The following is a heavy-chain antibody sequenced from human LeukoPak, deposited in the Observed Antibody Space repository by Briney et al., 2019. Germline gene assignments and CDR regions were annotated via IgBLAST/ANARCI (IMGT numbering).Heavy chain of an antibody. D-gene: IGHD3-10*01. CDR3: ARNKVRGKYYYYGMDV. CDR1: GGSISSSNW. CDR2: INHSGST. J-gene: IGHJ6*02. V-gene: IGHV4-4*02. Sequence: SGTLSLTCAVSGGSISSSNWWSWVRQPPGKGLEWIGEINHSGSTNYNPSLKSRVTISVDTSKNQFSLKLSSVTAADTAVYYCARNKVRGKYYYYGMDVWGQGTTVTVSS.